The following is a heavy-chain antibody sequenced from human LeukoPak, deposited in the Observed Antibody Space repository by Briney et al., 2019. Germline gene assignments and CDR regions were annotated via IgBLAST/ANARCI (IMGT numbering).Heavy chain of an antibody. CDR1: GYTFTSNY. CDR3: ARQLYNWFDP. V-gene: IGHV1-46*01. CDR2: IYPRDGST. D-gene: IGHD1-1*01. J-gene: IGHJ5*02. Sequence: ASVKVSCKASGYTFTSNYIHWVRQAPGQGLEWMGMIYPRDGSTSYVQKFQGRVTVTRDTSTSTVHMELSGLRSEDTAVYYCARQLYNWFDPWGQGTLVTVSS.